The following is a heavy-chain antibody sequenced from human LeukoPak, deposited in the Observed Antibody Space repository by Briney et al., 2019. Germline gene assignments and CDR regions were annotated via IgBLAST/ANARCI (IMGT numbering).Heavy chain of an antibody. CDR3: ARDRGSGWDY. J-gene: IGHJ4*02. V-gene: IGHV4-61*01. D-gene: IGHD6-19*01. Sequence: SETLSLTCTVSGASITSGNFYWSWIRQPPGKGLEWIGYIYYSGSTNYNPSLKSRVTISVDTSKNQFSLKLSSVTAADTAVYYCARDRGSGWDYWGQGTLVTVSS. CDR1: GASITSGNFY. CDR2: IYYSGST.